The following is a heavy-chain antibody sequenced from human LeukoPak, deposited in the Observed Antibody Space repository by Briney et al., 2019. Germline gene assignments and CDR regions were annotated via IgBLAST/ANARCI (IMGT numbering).Heavy chain of an antibody. V-gene: IGHV4-59*01. Sequence: SETLSLTCTVSGGSISSYYWSWIRQPPGKGLEWIGYIYYSGSTNYNPSLKSRVTISVDTSKNQFSLKLSSVTAADTAVYYCARFPSAIRYFDWDMGQGDASDIWGQGTMVTVSS. CDR1: GGSISSYY. CDR2: IYYSGST. CDR3: ARFPSAIRYFDWDMGQGDASDI. J-gene: IGHJ3*02. D-gene: IGHD3-9*01.